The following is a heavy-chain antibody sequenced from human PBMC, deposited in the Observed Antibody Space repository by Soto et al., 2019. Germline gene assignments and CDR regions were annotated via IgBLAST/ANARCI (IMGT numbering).Heavy chain of an antibody. CDR1: GGTFSSYA. CDR3: ARANTIFGVVIFPGDAFDI. Sequence: SVKVSCKASGGTFSSYAISWVRQAPGQGLEWMGGIIPIFGTANYAQKFQGRVTITADESTSTAYMELSSLRSEDTAVYYCARANTIFGVVIFPGDAFDIWGQGTMVTVSS. CDR2: IIPIFGTA. D-gene: IGHD3-3*01. J-gene: IGHJ3*02. V-gene: IGHV1-69*13.